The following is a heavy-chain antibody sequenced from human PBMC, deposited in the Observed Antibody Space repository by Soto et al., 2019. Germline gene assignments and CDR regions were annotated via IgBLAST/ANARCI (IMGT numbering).Heavy chain of an antibody. D-gene: IGHD3-10*01. Sequence: GGSLRLSCATSDFTISPYWMTWVRQTPGQGLEFVANIKEDGSVTNYVDSVKGRFTISRDNAKNSLYLQMNSLRAEDTAVYYCGTDQWGGAFDLWGRGTTVTVSS. CDR3: GTDQWGGAFDL. CDR1: DFTISPYW. J-gene: IGHJ3*01. V-gene: IGHV3-7*01. CDR2: IKEDGSVT.